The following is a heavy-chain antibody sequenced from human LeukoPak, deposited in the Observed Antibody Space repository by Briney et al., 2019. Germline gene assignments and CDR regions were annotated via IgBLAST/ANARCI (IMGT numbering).Heavy chain of an antibody. CDR1: GGSFSGYY. CDR3: ARLAPMTTVTKIDY. CDR2: INHSGST. J-gene: IGHJ4*02. V-gene: IGHV4-34*01. D-gene: IGHD4-17*01. Sequence: SETLSLTCAVYGGSFSGYYWSWIRQSPGKGLEWIGEINHSGSTNYNPSLKSRVTISVDTSKTQISLKVNSVTAADTAVYYCARLAPMTTVTKIDYWGQGTLVTVSS.